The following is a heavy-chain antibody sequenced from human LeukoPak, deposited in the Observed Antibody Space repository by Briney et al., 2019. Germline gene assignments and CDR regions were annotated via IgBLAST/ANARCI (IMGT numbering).Heavy chain of an antibody. CDR2: ISSDGSNR. CDR1: GFTFSSYA. Sequence: QTGGSLRLSCAASGFTFSSYAMHWVRQAPGKGLEWVAVISSDGSNRNYADSVKGRFTVSRDNSKNTLYLQMNSLRAEDTAVYYCAKGPVGWGNFHMDFWGQGTLVTVSS. D-gene: IGHD6-19*01. V-gene: IGHV3-30*04. J-gene: IGHJ4*02. CDR3: AKGPVGWGNFHMDF.